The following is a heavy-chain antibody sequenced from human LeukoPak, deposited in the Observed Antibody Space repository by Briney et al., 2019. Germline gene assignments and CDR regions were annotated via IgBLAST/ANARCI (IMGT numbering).Heavy chain of an antibody. CDR1: GGSISSYY. V-gene: IGHV4-39*07. D-gene: IGHD7-27*01. Sequence: KPSETLSLTCTVSGGSISSYYWGWIRQPPGKGLEWIGSIYYSGSTYYNPSLKSRVTISVDTSKNQFSLKLSSVTAADTAVYYCARVLEADLGSFDIWGQGTMVTVSS. CDR3: ARVLEADLGSFDI. CDR2: IYYSGST. J-gene: IGHJ3*02.